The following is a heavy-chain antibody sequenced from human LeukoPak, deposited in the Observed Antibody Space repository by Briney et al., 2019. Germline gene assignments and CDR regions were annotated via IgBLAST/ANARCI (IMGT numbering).Heavy chain of an antibody. D-gene: IGHD4/OR15-4a*01. CDR1: GFTVSSNS. CDR2: IYSDNT. CDR3: ARRAGAYSHPYDY. V-gene: IGHV3-53*01. J-gene: IGHJ4*02. Sequence: PGGSLRLSCTVSGFTVSSNSMSWVRQAPGKGLEWVSFIYSDNTHYSDSVEGRFTISRDNSKNTLCLQMNSLRAEDTAVYYCARRAGAYSHPYDYWGQGTLVTVSS.